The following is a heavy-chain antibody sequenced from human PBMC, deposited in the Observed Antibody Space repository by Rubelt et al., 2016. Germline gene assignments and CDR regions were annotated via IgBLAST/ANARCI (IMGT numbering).Heavy chain of an antibody. CDR3: ARVGSSRVDWYFDL. V-gene: IGHV3-30*04. J-gene: IGHJ2*01. Sequence: QAPGKGLEWVAVISYDGSNKYYADSVKGRFTISRDNSKNTLYLQMNSLRAEDTAVYYCARVGSSRVDWYFDLWGRGTLVTVS. CDR2: ISYDGSNK. D-gene: IGHD6-13*01.